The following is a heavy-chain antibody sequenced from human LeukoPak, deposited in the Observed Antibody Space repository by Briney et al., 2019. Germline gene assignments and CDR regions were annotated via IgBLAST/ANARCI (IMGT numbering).Heavy chain of an antibody. V-gene: IGHV4-59*01. Sequence: SETLSLTCTVSGGSISSYYWSWIRQPPGKGLEWIGYIYYSGSTSYNPSLKSRVTISVDTSKNQFSLKLSSVTAADTAVYYCARDRGAYYDMPDAFDIWGQGTMVTVSS. CDR1: GGSISSYY. CDR2: IYYSGST. J-gene: IGHJ3*02. CDR3: ARDRGAYYDMPDAFDI. D-gene: IGHD3-9*01.